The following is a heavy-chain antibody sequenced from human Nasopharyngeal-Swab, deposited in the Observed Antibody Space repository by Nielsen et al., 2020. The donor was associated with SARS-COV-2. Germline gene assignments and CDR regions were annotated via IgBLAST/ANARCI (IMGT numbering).Heavy chain of an antibody. Sequence: SHTLSLTCTVSGDSFAYSTCYWGSIRQPPGKGLEWIGNIYYNGNTYQNPSLKSRLTLSVDKSKHQFSLQLSSVTAADTAVYYCVRSSSWYYFDYWAQGTQVTVSS. D-gene: IGHD6-13*01. J-gene: IGHJ4*02. V-gene: IGHV4-39*01. CDR2: IYYNGNT. CDR1: GDSFAYSTCY. CDR3: VRSSSWYYFDY.